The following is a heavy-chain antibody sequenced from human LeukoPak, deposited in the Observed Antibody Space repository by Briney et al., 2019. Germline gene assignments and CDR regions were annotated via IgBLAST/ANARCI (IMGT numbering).Heavy chain of an antibody. V-gene: IGHV4-39*01. J-gene: IGHJ5*02. CDR3: ARQSDPLWLVLGWFDP. CDR1: GGSISSSSYY. Sequence: SETLSLTCTVSGGSISSSSYYWGWIRQPPGKGLEWIGSIYYSGSTYYNPSLKSRVTISVDTSKNQFSLKLSSVTAADTAVYYCARQSDPLWLVLGWFDPWGQGTLVTVSS. CDR2: IYYSGST. D-gene: IGHD6-19*01.